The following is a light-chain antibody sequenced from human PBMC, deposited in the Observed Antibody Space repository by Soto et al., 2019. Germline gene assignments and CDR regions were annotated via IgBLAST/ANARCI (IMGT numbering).Light chain of an antibody. CDR3: CSYAGSDTWA. CDR1: RSDVGNYNL. V-gene: IGLV2-23*02. J-gene: IGLJ3*02. CDR2: EVN. Sequence: QSVLTQPASVSGSPGQSITISCTGTRSDVGNYNLVSWYQQHPGKAPKLMIYEVNKWPSGVSNRFSGSKSGNTASLTISGLQAEDEADCYCCSYAGSDTWAFGGGTKLTVL.